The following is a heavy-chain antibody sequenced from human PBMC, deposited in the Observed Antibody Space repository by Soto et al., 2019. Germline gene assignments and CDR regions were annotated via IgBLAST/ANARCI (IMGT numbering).Heavy chain of an antibody. CDR3: ARSSEFPDSSGSYYFDY. V-gene: IGHV1-69*13. J-gene: IGHJ4*02. CDR2: IIPIFGTA. Sequence: ASVKVSCKASGGTFSSYAISWVRQAPGQGLEWMGGIIPIFGTANYAQKFQGRVRITADESTSTAYMELSSLRSEDTAVYYCARSSEFPDSSGSYYFDYWGQGTLVTVSS. CDR1: GGTFSSYA. D-gene: IGHD3-22*01.